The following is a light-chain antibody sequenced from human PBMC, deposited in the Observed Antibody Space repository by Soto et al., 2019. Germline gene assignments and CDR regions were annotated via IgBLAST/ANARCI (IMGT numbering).Light chain of an antibody. CDR2: DAS. Sequence: EIVLTQSPATLYLSPGERATISCRASQSVSSYLAWYQQKAGQAPRLLIYDASNRATGIPARFSGSGSGTDFTLTISSLETKDIAVYFCQRRSNWPLTFAQGTRLEIK. V-gene: IGKV3-11*01. CDR1: QSVSSY. CDR3: QRRSNWPLT. J-gene: IGKJ5*01.